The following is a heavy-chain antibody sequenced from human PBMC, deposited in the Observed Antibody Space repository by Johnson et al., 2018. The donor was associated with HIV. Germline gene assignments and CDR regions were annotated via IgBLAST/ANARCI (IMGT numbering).Heavy chain of an antibody. CDR3: AKDLSSSPNDAFDI. D-gene: IGHD6-6*01. V-gene: IGHV3-53*01. CDR1: GFRVGSNY. Sequence: VQLMESGGGVVQPGRSLRLSCAASGFRVGSNYMSWVRQAPGKGREWVSVIYSGGSTYYADSVKGRFTISRDNSKNTLYLQMNSLRAEDTAVYFCAKDLSSSPNDAFDIWGQGTMVTVSS. CDR2: IYSGGST. J-gene: IGHJ3*02.